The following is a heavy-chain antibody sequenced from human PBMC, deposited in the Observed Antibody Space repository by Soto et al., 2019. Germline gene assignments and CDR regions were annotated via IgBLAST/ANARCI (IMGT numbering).Heavy chain of an antibody. J-gene: IGHJ4*02. D-gene: IGHD4-4*01. CDR1: GFTFSSYW. Sequence: GGSLRLSCAASGFTFSSYWMHWVRQAPGKGLEWVSRINSDGSSTRYADSVKGRFSISRDNGKNTLYLQMNSLRAEDTAVYYCAREPYSPQYFDYWGQGTLVTVSS. CDR3: AREPYSPQYFDY. V-gene: IGHV3-74*01. CDR2: INSDGSST.